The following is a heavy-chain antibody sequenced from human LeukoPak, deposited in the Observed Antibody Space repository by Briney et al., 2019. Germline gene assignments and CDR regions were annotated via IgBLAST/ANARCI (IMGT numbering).Heavy chain of an antibody. CDR3: ARDSITIFGVVNPFDY. J-gene: IGHJ4*02. Sequence: GGSLRLSCAASGFTFSSYSMNWGRQAPGKGLEWVSYISSSSSTIYYADSVKGRFTISRDNAKNSLYLQMNSLRAEDTAVYYCARDSITIFGVVNPFDYWGQGTLVTVSS. V-gene: IGHV3-48*01. CDR1: GFTFSSYS. D-gene: IGHD3-3*01. CDR2: ISSSSSTI.